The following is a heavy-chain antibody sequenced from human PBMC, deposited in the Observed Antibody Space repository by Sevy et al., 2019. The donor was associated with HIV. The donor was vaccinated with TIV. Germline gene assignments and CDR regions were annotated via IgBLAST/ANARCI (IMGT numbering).Heavy chain of an antibody. CDR2: ISSSGSTI. Sequence: GGSLRLSCAASGFTFSDSYMSWFRQAPGKGLEWVSYISSSGSTIYYADSVKGRFTISRDNAKNSLYLQMNSLRAEDTAVYYCARDLKYYYGSGTKRGLLDYWGQGTLVTVSS. V-gene: IGHV3-11*01. D-gene: IGHD3-10*01. J-gene: IGHJ4*02. CDR3: ARDLKYYYGSGTKRGLLDY. CDR1: GFTFSDSY.